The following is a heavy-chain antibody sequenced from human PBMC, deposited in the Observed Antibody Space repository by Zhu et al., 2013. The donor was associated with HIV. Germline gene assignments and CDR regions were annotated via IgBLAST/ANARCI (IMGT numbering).Heavy chain of an antibody. CDR1: GYTFTNYF. J-gene: IGHJ5*02. Sequence: QAQLVQSGTEVKKPGASVKVSCKASGYTFTNYFIHWVRQAPGQGLEWMGWLNPNTGGTNFAQNFQGRLTVTRDSSINTAYMELSSLRSDDTAVYFCAKTILAGTSASWVDPWGQGTLVTVSS. CDR3: AKTILAGTSASWVDP. CDR2: LNPNTGGT. D-gene: IGHD2-8*02. V-gene: IGHV1-2*02.